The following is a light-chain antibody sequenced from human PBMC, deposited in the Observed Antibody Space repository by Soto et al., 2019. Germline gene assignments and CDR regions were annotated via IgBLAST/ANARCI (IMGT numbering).Light chain of an antibody. J-gene: IGKJ1*01. V-gene: IGKV1-5*03. CDR3: QHYNSYSEA. Sequence: DVHITHSPSTLSGSVRDRVTITCRASQTISSWLAWYQQKPGKAPKLLIYKASTLKSGVPSRFSGSGSGTEFTLTISSLQPDDFATYYCQHYNSYSEAFGQGTKVDIK. CDR1: QTISSW. CDR2: KAS.